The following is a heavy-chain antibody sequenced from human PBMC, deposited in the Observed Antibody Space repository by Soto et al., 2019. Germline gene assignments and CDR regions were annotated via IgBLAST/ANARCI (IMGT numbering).Heavy chain of an antibody. Sequence: GGSLRLSCAASGFTFSNYAMSWVRQAPGKGLEWVSAISGSGGSTYYAGSVKGRFTISRDSSKNTLYLQMNSLRAEDTAVYYCAKNAYCSGPSCYGTYFGYWGQGTLVTVSS. CDR1: GFTFSNYA. J-gene: IGHJ4*02. V-gene: IGHV3-23*01. D-gene: IGHD2-15*01. CDR2: ISGSGGST. CDR3: AKNAYCSGPSCYGTYFGY.